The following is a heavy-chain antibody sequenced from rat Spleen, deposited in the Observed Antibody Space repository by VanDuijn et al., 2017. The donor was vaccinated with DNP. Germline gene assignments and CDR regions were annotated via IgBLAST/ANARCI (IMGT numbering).Heavy chain of an antibody. Sequence: EVQLQESGPGLVKPSQSLSLTCSVNGYSITSDYRWNWIRKFPGNKLEWMGYINSAGTTNYTPSPKSRISITRDTSKNQFFLQVNSVTTEDTATYYCARSTDCGCNWDYWGQGVMVPVSS. D-gene: IGHD1-4*01. CDR3: ARSTDCGCNWDY. CDR2: INSAGTT. CDR1: GYSITSDYR. J-gene: IGHJ2*01. V-gene: IGHV3-3*01.